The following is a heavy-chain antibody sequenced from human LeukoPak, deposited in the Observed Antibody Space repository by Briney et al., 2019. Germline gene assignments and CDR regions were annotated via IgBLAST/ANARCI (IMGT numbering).Heavy chain of an antibody. CDR3: AKDNQQLVPLGALDI. CDR2: ISWNSESI. D-gene: IGHD6-13*01. Sequence: GGSLRLSCAASGFTFDDYAMHWVRHAPGKGLEWASGISWNSESIGYADSVKGRFTISRDNAKNSLYLQMNSLRPEDTALYYCAKDNQQLVPLGALDIWGQGTMVTVSS. J-gene: IGHJ3*02. V-gene: IGHV3-9*01. CDR1: GFTFDDYA.